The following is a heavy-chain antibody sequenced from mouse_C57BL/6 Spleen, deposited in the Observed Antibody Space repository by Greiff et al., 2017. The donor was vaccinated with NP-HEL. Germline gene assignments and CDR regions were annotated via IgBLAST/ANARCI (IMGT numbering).Heavy chain of an antibody. CDR1: GYAFSSSW. CDR3: ANSNYGYWYFDV. D-gene: IGHD2-5*01. Sequence: LVESGPELVKPGASVKISCKASGYAFSSSWMNWVKQRPGKGLEWIGRIYPGDGDTNYNGKFKGKATLTADKSSSTAYMQLSSLTSEDSAVYFCANSNYGYWYFDVWGTGTTGTVSS. J-gene: IGHJ1*03. CDR2: IYPGDGDT. V-gene: IGHV1-82*01.